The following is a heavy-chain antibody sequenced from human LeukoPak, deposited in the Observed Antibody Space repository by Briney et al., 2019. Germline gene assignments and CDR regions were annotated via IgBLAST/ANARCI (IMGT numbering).Heavy chain of an antibody. CDR3: AKELYNWNRTPFDY. V-gene: IGHV3-23*01. CDR2: ISGNGGDT. CDR1: GFTFSSCA. Sequence: GGSLRLSCAASGFTFSSCAMSWVRQAPGKGLEWVSAISGNGGDTYYADSVKGRFTISRDNSKNTLYLQINSLRAEDTAVYYCAKELYNWNRTPFDYWGQGTLVTVSS. J-gene: IGHJ4*02. D-gene: IGHD1-20*01.